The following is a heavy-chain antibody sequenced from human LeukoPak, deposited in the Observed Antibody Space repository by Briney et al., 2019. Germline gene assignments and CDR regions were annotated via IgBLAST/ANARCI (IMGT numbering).Heavy chain of an antibody. CDR1: GGSFSGYY. CDR3: ARLPYCSGGSCYGRDLDY. CDR2: INHSGST. V-gene: IGHV4-34*01. D-gene: IGHD2-15*01. Sequence: SETLSLTCAVYGGSFSGYYWSWIRQPPGKGLEWIGVINHSGSTNYNPSLKSRVTISVDTSKNQFSLKLSSVTAADTAVYYCARLPYCSGGSCYGRDLDYWGQGTLVTVSS. J-gene: IGHJ4*02.